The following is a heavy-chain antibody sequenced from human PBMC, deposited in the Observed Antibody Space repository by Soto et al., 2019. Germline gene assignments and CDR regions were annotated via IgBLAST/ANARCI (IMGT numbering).Heavy chain of an antibody. J-gene: IGHJ4*02. D-gene: IGHD3-9*01. CDR1: GFPFRSYD. CDR3: AKDIRYFDWVLDS. V-gene: IGHV3-30*18. Sequence: GGSLILSCAAAGFPFRSYDMHWVRQAPGKGLEWVAVISYDGSNKYYVDSVKGRFTISRDNSKNTLYLQMNSLRAEDTAVYFCAKDIRYFDWVLDSWGQGP. CDR2: ISYDGSNK.